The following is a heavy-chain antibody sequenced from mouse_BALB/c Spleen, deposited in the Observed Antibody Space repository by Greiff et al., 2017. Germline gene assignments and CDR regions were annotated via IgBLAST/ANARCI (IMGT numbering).Heavy chain of an antibody. CDR1: GFTFSSYG. J-gene: IGHJ2*01. V-gene: IGHV5-6*01. D-gene: IGHD1-3*01. CDR3: ARGKEGY. Sequence: EVKVVESGGDLVKPGGSLKLSCAASGFTFSSYGMSWVRQTPDKRLEWVATISSGGSYTYYPDSVKGRFTISRDNAKNTLYLQMSSLKSEDTAMYYCARGKEGYWGQGTTLTVSS. CDR2: ISSGGSYT.